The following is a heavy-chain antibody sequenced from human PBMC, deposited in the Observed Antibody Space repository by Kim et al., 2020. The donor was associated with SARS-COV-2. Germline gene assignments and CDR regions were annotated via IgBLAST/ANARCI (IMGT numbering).Heavy chain of an antibody. CDR3: ARESTSAASFYFFSYMYV. J-gene: IGHJ6*03. Sequence: GGSLRLSCAASGFTFSSYAMHWVRQAPGKGLEYVSAISSNGGSTYYANSVKGRFTISRDNSKNTLYLQMGSLRAEDMAVYYCARESTSAASFYFFSYMYV. CDR2: ISSNGGST. V-gene: IGHV3-64*01. CDR1: GFTFSSYA. D-gene: IGHD2-2*01.